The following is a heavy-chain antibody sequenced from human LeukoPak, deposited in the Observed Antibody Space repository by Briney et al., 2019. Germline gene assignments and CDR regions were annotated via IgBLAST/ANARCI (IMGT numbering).Heavy chain of an antibody. J-gene: IGHJ4*02. CDR1: GFTFSSQT. D-gene: IGHD6-13*01. CDR3: ATDPPYSRSGLYFDY. CDR2: ISSNSSYR. V-gene: IGHV3-21*06. Sequence: PGGXLRLSCAASGFTFSSQTINWVRQAPGKGLEWVSSISSNSSYRYYADSVKGGFTISRDNAKNSLYMQMNSLRAEDTAVYYCATDPPYSRSGLYFDYWGQGTLVTVSS.